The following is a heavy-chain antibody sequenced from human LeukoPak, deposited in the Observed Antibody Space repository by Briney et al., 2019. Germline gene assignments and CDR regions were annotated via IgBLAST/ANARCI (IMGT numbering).Heavy chain of an antibody. CDR1: GVPVTEYY. CDR3: ARDRGGTGYYYLDS. J-gene: IGHJ4*02. D-gene: IGHD1-26*01. Sequence: SETLSLTCTVSGVPVTEYYWSWIRQAPGKGLEWIGYTYHTGSTNYSPSLKSRVTMSVDASRNQFSLKLVSVTAADTAVYYCARDRGGTGYYYLDSWGQGIRVTVSS. V-gene: IGHV4-59*02. CDR2: TYHTGST.